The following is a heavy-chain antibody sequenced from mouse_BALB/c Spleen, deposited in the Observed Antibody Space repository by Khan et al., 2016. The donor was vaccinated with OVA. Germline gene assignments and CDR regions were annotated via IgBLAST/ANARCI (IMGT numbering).Heavy chain of an antibody. D-gene: IGHD2-3*01. CDR3: ARDGSRYNYAMDY. Sequence: VQLQESGPGLVKPSQSLSLTCTVTGYSITSAYAWNWIRQFPGNKLEWMGYISSSGSTNYNPALKSRISITRDTSKNQFFLQLNSVTTEDTATYYCARDGSRYNYAMDYWGQGTSVTVSS. CDR1: GYSITSAYA. J-gene: IGHJ4*01. CDR2: ISSSGST. V-gene: IGHV3-2*02.